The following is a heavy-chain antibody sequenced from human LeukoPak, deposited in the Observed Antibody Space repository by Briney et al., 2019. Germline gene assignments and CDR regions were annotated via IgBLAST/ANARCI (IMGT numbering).Heavy chain of an antibody. D-gene: IGHD4-17*01. CDR1: GYTFTGYY. J-gene: IGHJ5*02. V-gene: IGHV1-2*02. CDR2: INPNSGGT. CDR3: ARLRAMTTGASRWNWFDP. Sequence: ASVKVSCKASGYTFTGYYMHWVRQAPGQGLEWMGWINPNSGGTNYAQKFQGRVTMTRDTSISTAYMELSRLRSDDTAVYYCARLRAMTTGASRWNWFDPWGQGTLVTVSS.